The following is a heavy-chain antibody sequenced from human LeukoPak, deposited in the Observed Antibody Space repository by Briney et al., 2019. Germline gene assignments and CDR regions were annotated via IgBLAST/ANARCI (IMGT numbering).Heavy chain of an antibody. CDR1: RVTFSSDS. D-gene: IGHD6-19*01. CDR3: ARDCSSGWYTDY. Sequence: GGSLRLSRAASRVTFSSDSMKWVRQAPGKGLEWVSSISSSSSYIYYADSVKGRFTISTDNAKNSLYLQMNSLRAEDPAVSYCARDCSSGWYTDYWGQGTLVTVSS. CDR2: ISSSSSYI. V-gene: IGHV3-21*01. J-gene: IGHJ4*02.